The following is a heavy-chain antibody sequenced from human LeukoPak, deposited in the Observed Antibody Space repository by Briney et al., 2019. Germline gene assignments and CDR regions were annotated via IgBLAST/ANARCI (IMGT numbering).Heavy chain of an antibody. D-gene: IGHD2-2*01. Sequence: SETLSLTCAVYGGSFSGYYWSWIRQPPGKGLEWIGEINHSGSTNYNPSLESRVTISVDTSKNQFSLKLSSVTAADTAVYYCARGVVVPAAMGGWFDPWGQGTLVTVSS. J-gene: IGHJ5*02. CDR3: ARGVVVPAAMGGWFDP. V-gene: IGHV4-34*01. CDR1: GGSFSGYY. CDR2: INHSGST.